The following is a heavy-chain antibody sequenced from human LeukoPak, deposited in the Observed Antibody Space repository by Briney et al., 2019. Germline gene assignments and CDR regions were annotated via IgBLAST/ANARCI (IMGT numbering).Heavy chain of an antibody. CDR3: ARFRVLRFSVLPSTSYMDV. Sequence: SETLSLTCTVSGGSISGGSYYWNWIRQPAGKGLEWVGRIQTSGNTNYSPSLESRVTISLDTSRNQFSLSLSSVTATDTAVYYCARFRVLRFSVLPSTSYMDVWGNGTTVIVSS. V-gene: IGHV4-61*02. D-gene: IGHD3-3*01. CDR1: GGSISGGSYY. J-gene: IGHJ6*03. CDR2: IQTSGNT.